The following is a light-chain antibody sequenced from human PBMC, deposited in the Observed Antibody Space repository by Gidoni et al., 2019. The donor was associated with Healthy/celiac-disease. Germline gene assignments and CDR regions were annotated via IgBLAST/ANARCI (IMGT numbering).Light chain of an antibody. Sequence: SYVLTQPPSVSVAPGQTARITCGGNNIGSKSVHWYQQKPGQAPVLVVYDDSDRPPGIPERFSGSNSGNTATLTISRVEAGDEADYYCQVWDSSSDPYVVFGGGTKLTVL. V-gene: IGLV3-21*02. J-gene: IGLJ2*01. CDR3: QVWDSSSDPYVV. CDR2: DDS. CDR1: NIGSKS.